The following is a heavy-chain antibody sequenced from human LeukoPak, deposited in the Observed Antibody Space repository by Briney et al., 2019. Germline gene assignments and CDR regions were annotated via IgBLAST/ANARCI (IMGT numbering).Heavy chain of an antibody. V-gene: IGHV3-66*01. CDR2: IYSGGST. Sequence: GGSLRLSCAASGFTVSSNYMSWVRQAPGKGLEWVSVIYSGGSTYYADSVKGRFTISRDNSKNTLYLQMNSLRAEDTAVYYCARGEAVVTRWPLVREYYFDYWGQGTLVTVSS. J-gene: IGHJ4*02. CDR3: ARGEAVVTRWPLVREYYFDY. D-gene: IGHD4-23*01. CDR1: GFTVSSNY.